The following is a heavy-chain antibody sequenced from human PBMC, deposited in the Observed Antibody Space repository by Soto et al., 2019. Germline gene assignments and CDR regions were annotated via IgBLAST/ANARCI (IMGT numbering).Heavy chain of an antibody. CDR3: ASGSGSYYVPRFDY. CDR1: GFTFSSSA. Sequence: ASVKVSCKTSGFTFSSSAVHWVRQARGHRLQWIGWIDVGSANANYAQMLQGRVTMTRDTSTSTVYMELSSLRSEDTAVYYCASGSGSYYVPRFDYWGQGTLVTVSS. D-gene: IGHD1-26*01. CDR2: IDVGSANA. V-gene: IGHV1-58*01. J-gene: IGHJ4*02.